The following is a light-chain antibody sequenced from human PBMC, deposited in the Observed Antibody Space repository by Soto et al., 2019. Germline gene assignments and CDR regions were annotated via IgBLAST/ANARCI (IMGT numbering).Light chain of an antibody. CDR2: GAS. J-gene: IGKJ3*01. CDR1: QSVSSSY. Sequence: EIGLTQSPGTLSLSPGERATLSCRASQSVSSSYLAWYQQKPGQAPRLLIYGASSRATGIPDRFSGSGSGTDFTLTISRLEPEDFAVYSCQQYGSSPFTFGPGTKVDIK. V-gene: IGKV3-20*01. CDR3: QQYGSSPFT.